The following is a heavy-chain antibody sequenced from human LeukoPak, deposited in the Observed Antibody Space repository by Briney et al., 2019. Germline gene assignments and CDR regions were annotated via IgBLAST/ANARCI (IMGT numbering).Heavy chain of an antibody. CDR1: GGSISSYY. CDR3: ARVVVVAATWFDH. CDR2: IYYSGST. D-gene: IGHD2-15*01. V-gene: IGHV4-59*01. J-gene: IGHJ5*02. Sequence: SETLSLTCTVSGGSISSYYWSWVRQPPGKGLEWIGYIYYSGSTNYNPSLRSRVTISVDTSKNQFSLKLSSVTAADTAVYYCARVVVVAATWFDHWGQGTLVTVSS.